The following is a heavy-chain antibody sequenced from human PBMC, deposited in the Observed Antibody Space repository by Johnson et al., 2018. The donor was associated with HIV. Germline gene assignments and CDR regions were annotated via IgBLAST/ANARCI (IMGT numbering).Heavy chain of an antibody. CDR3: AKDREAWYISRWSPTDAFDI. V-gene: IGHV3-66*02. CDR2: IYSGGST. J-gene: IGHJ3*02. D-gene: IGHD6-13*01. Sequence: VQLVESGGGVVQPGGSLRLSCAASGFTVSSNYMNWVRQAPGKGLEWVSVIYSGGSTYYADSVKGRFTTSRDNSKNTLYLQMISLRAEDTAVYYCAKDREAWYISRWSPTDAFDIWGQGTMVTVSS. CDR1: GFTVSSNY.